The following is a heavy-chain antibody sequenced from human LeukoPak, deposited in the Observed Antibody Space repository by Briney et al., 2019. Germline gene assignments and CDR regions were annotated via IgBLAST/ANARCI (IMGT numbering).Heavy chain of an antibody. D-gene: IGHD6-19*01. V-gene: IGHV3-74*01. J-gene: IGHJ4*02. CDR3: ARGTAITAGIDF. CDR2: INPEGAST. Sequence: GGPLRLSCTASGFPFSTYWNFWPPHARGKALVCVSQINPEGASTTYGDPAKGRFTASRDNAKNALHLQMNSLRVDDTAVYYCARGTAITAGIDFWGQGTLVTVSS. CDR1: GFPFSTYW.